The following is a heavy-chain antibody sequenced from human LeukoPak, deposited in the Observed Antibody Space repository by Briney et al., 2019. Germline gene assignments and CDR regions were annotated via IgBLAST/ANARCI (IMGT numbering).Heavy chain of an antibody. CDR3: ARQAVAASFDI. J-gene: IGHJ3*02. D-gene: IGHD6-19*01. V-gene: IGHV4-31*02. Sequence: SWIRQHPGKGLEWIGYIYYSGSTYYNPSLKSRVTISVDTSKNQFSLKLSSVTAADTAVYYCARQAVAASFDIWGQGTMVTVSS. CDR2: IYYSGST.